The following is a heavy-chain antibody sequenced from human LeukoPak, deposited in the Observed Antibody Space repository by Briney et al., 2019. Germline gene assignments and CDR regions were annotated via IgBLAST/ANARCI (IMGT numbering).Heavy chain of an antibody. Sequence: GGSLRLSCAASGFTFSSYSMNWVRQAPGKELEWVSSISSSSSYIYYADSVKGRFTISRDNAKNSLYLQMNSLRAEDTAVYYCARVGEANGGFDYWGQGTLVTVSS. D-gene: IGHD4-17*01. CDR1: GFTFSSYS. CDR2: ISSSSSYI. J-gene: IGHJ4*02. CDR3: ARVGEANGGFDY. V-gene: IGHV3-21*01.